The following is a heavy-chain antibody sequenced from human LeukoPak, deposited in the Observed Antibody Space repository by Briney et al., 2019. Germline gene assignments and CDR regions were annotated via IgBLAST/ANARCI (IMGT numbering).Heavy chain of an antibody. CDR1: GGSISSSSYY. D-gene: IGHD3-10*01. CDR3: ASYGSGSYYWAAFDY. Sequence: KPSETLSLTCTVSGGSISSSSYYWGWIRQPPGKGLEWIGSIYYSGGTYYNPSLKSRVTISVDTSKNQFSLKLSSVTAADTAVYYCASYGSGSYYWAAFDYWGQGTLVTVSS. CDR2: IYYSGGT. V-gene: IGHV4-39*01. J-gene: IGHJ4*02.